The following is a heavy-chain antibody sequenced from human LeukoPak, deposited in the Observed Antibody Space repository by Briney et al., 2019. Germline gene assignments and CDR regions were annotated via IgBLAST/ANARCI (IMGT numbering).Heavy chain of an antibody. Sequence: GGSLRLSCAASGFSFNSFGMSWVRQAPGKGLEWVSSIHSRGDNTHYADSLEGRFTISRDTWKNTVYLHMNRLRVEDTATYYCARQILRGSYFYYLDVWGTGTPVTVSS. CDR3: ARQILRGSYFYYLDV. D-gene: IGHD3-10*01. CDR2: IHSRGDNT. CDR1: GFSFNSFG. J-gene: IGHJ6*03. V-gene: IGHV3-23*01.